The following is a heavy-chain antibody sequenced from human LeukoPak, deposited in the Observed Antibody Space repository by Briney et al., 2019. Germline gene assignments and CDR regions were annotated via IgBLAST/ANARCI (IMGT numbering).Heavy chain of an antibody. V-gene: IGHV4-39*07. D-gene: IGHD3-22*01. J-gene: IGHJ4*02. CDR3: ARVLQYYDSSGLDY. CDR2: IYYSGST. Sequence: PSETLSLTFTVSGGSISSSSYYWGWIRQPPGKGLEWIGSIYYSGSTYYNPSLKSRVTISVDTSKNQFSLKLSSVTAADTAVYYCARVLQYYDSSGLDYWGQGTLVTVSS. CDR1: GGSISSSSYY.